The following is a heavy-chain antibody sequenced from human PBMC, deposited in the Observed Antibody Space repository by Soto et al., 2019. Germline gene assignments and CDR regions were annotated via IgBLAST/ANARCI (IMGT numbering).Heavy chain of an antibody. CDR1: GYPFTGHY. V-gene: IGHV1-2*02. D-gene: IGHD2-2*01. CDR2: INPNSGGT. Sequence: GSGKVCSKASGYPFTGHYMHWVRQAPGQGLEWMGWINPNSGGTNYAQKFQGRVTMTRDTSISTAYMELSRLRSYDTAVYYCARDLGICSSTSCYFDYWGQGTMVTVSS. CDR3: ARDLGICSSTSCYFDY. J-gene: IGHJ4*02.